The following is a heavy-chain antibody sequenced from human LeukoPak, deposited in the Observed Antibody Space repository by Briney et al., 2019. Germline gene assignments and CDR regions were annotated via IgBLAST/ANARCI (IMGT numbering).Heavy chain of an antibody. D-gene: IGHD1-26*01. CDR1: GFTFSSYE. CDR3: TKEPYHSGSXYFDY. J-gene: IGHJ4*01. Sequence: GGSLRLSCAASGFTFSSYEMNWVRQAPGKGLEWVSYISSSGSTIYYADSVKGRFTISRDHSKNTLYLQMHSLRAEDTAVYYCTKEPYHSGSXYFDYWGXGTLVTVS. V-gene: IGHV3-48*03. CDR2: ISSSGSTI.